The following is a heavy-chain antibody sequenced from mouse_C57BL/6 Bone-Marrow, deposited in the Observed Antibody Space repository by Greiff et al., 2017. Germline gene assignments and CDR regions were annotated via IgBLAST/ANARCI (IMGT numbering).Heavy chain of an antibody. Sequence: QVQLQQSGPELVKPGASVKISCKASGYAFSSSWLNWVKQRPGKGLEWIGRIYPGDGDTNYNGKFKGKATLTADKSSSTAYMQLSSLTSEDSAVYFCARRGSPWYFDVWGTGTTVTVSS. CDR1: GYAFSSSW. V-gene: IGHV1-82*01. CDR3: ARRGSPWYFDV. CDR2: IYPGDGDT. J-gene: IGHJ1*03.